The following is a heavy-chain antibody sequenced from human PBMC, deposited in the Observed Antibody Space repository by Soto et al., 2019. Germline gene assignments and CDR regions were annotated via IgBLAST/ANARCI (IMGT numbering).Heavy chain of an antibody. J-gene: IGHJ4*02. V-gene: IGHV3-30-3*01. Sequence: PGGSLRLSCAASGFTFSSYAMHWVRQAPGKGLEWVAVISYDGSNKCYADSVKGRFTISRDNSKNTLYLQMNSLRAEDTAVYYCARADSTGKSSGYYPGDYWGQGTLVTVSS. CDR2: ISYDGSNK. CDR3: ARADSTGKSSGYYPGDY. CDR1: GFTFSSYA. D-gene: IGHD3-22*01.